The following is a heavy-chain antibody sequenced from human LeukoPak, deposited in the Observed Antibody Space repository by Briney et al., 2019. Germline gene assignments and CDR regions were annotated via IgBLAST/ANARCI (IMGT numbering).Heavy chain of an antibody. V-gene: IGHV4-4*02. CDR3: ARERAYYYDSSGYYGENWFDP. CDR2: IYHGGST. CDR1: GASISSNKW. Sequence: SGTLSLTCDVAGASISSNKWWSWVRQPPGKGLEWIGEIYHGGSTNFNPSLKSRVTISVDRSKNQFSLKLSSVTAADTAVYYCARERAYYYDSSGYYGENWFDPWGQGTLVTVSS. J-gene: IGHJ5*02. D-gene: IGHD3-22*01.